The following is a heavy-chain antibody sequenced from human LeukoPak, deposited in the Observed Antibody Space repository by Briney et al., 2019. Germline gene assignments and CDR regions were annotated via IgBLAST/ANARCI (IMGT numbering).Heavy chain of an antibody. CDR2: IYSSGST. J-gene: IGHJ4*02. Sequence: PSETLSLTCNVSGGSIRGYYWSWIRQPPGKGLEWIGYIYSSGSTNYNPSLKSRVTMSVDTSKNHFSLNLSSVTAADTAVYYCARSSVGSGSNFDYWGQGTLVTVSS. CDR3: ARSSVGSGSNFDY. D-gene: IGHD3-10*01. CDR1: GGSIRGYY. V-gene: IGHV4-59*12.